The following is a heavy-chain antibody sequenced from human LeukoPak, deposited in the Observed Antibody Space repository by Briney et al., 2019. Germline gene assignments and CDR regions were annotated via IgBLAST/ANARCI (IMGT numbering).Heavy chain of an antibody. D-gene: IGHD1-26*01. Sequence: ASVKVSCKASGYTFTSYGISWVRRARGQGLEWMGWISAYNGNTNYAQKLKGRVTMTTDTSTSTAYMQLRSLRCDDTAVYYGARGMGDKGAFDIWGQGTMVTVSS. CDR1: GYTFTSYG. V-gene: IGHV1-18*01. CDR3: ARGMGDKGAFDI. J-gene: IGHJ3*02. CDR2: ISAYNGNT.